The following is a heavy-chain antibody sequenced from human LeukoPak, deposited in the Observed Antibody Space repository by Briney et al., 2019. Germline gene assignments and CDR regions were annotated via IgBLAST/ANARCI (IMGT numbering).Heavy chain of an antibody. V-gene: IGHV4-59*08. J-gene: IGHJ4*02. D-gene: IGHD1-26*01. Sequence: PSETLSLTCTVSDGSITNYYWSWIRQPPGKGLEWIGYIYYSGNTNYSPALKGRVTISIDTSKNQVSLRLSSVSAADTAVYYCASLGGTYDYWGQGTLVTVSS. CDR2: IYYSGNT. CDR3: ASLGGTYDY. CDR1: DGSITNYY.